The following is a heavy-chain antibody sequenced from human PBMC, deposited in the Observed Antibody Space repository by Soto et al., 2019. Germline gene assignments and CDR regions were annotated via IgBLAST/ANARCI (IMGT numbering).Heavy chain of an antibody. V-gene: IGHV1-69*01. CDR3: ARAPSTYSSSWYYFAY. J-gene: IGHJ4*02. CDR1: GGTFSNYA. D-gene: IGHD6-13*01. Sequence: QAQLVQSGAEVKRPGSSVKVSCKASGGTFSNYAISCVRQAPGQGLEWVGGLIPSFGTPIYAQRFQGRITITADESTGTAYMELSSLRSEDTALYYCARAPSTYSSSWYYFAYWGQGPLITVSS. CDR2: LIPSFGTP.